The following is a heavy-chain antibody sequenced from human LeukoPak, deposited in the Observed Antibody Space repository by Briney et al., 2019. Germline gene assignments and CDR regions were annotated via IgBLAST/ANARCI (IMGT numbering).Heavy chain of an antibody. CDR1: GGSVSSYY. D-gene: IGHD1-26*01. V-gene: IGHV4-4*07. Sequence: SESLSLTCTAAGGSVSSYYLSWIRQPPGEGLAWLRRIYTSGSTNYNPSLKSRVTMSVDTSKNQFSLKLSSVTAADTAVYYCARDSQTSSRYSYYYYMDVWGKGTTVTVSS. CDR3: ARDSQTSSRYSYYYYMDV. J-gene: IGHJ6*03. CDR2: IYTSGST.